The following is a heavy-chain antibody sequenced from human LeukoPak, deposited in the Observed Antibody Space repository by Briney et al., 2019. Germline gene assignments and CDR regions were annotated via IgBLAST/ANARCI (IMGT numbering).Heavy chain of an antibody. CDR2: ISYDGSNK. V-gene: IGHV3-30-3*01. CDR1: GFTFSSCA. D-gene: IGHD3-16*01. J-gene: IGHJ3*02. CDR3: ARDWGAVGAFDI. Sequence: GGSLRLSCAASGFTFSSCAMHWVRQAPGKGLEWVAVISYDGSNKYYADSVKGRFTISRDNSKNTLYLQMNSLRAEDTAVYYCARDWGAVGAFDIWGQGTMVTVSS.